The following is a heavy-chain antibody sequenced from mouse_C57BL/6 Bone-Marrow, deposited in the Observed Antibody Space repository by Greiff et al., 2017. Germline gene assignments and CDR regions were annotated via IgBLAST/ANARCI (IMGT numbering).Heavy chain of an antibody. Sequence: QVQLQQPGAELVKPGASVKLSCKASGYTFTSYWMQWVKQRPGQGLEWIGEIDPSVIYTNYNQKFKGKATLTVDTSSSTAYMQRSSRASEDSAVYDCAREGDYPRFDYWGQGTTLTVSS. CDR3: AREGDYPRFDY. CDR2: IDPSVIYT. V-gene: IGHV1-50*01. J-gene: IGHJ2*01. D-gene: IGHD2-4*01. CDR1: GYTFTSYW.